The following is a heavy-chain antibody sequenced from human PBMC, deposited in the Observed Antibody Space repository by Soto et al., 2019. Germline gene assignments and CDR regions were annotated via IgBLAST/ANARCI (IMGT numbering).Heavy chain of an antibody. CDR1: GYTFTNSY. Sequence: QVQLVQSGAEVKKHGASVKVSCKASGYTFTNSYIHWVRQAPGPGLEWMALLNPNGGSTNYAQNFQGRVTVTRDTSTSTVYRELTSLTSEDTAVYYCARNLAAGDYWGQGTLVTVSS. D-gene: IGHD6-13*01. CDR3: ARNLAAGDY. CDR2: LNPNGGST. V-gene: IGHV1-46*01. J-gene: IGHJ4*02.